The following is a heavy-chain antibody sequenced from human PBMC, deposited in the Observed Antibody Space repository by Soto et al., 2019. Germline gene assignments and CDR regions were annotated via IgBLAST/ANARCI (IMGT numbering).Heavy chain of an antibody. CDR3: ARDIPTYYDSAVDWSGP. D-gene: IGHD3-16*01. Sequence: SVKVSCKXAEGTPSSFGISWVRQVPGQGLEWMGSIIPLYGTTNYAQRFRDRVAFIADDSTNMIYMELMSLRSDDTAIYYCARDIPTYYDSAVDWSGPWGQGVLVIVSS. J-gene: IGHJ5*02. CDR1: EGTPSSFG. V-gene: IGHV1-69*13. CDR2: IIPLYGTT.